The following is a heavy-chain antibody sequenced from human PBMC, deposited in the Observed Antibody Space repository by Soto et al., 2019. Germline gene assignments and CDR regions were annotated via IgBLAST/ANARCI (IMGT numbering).Heavy chain of an antibody. Sequence: PSETLSLTCTVSGSSISSYYWSWIRQPPGKGLEWIGYIYYSGSTNYNPSLKSRVTISVDTSKNQFSLKLSSVTAADTAVYYCARYSSGWYGRWFDPWGQGTLVTVSS. CDR2: IYYSGST. CDR3: ARYSSGWYGRWFDP. CDR1: GSSISSYY. D-gene: IGHD6-19*01. J-gene: IGHJ5*02. V-gene: IGHV4-59*01.